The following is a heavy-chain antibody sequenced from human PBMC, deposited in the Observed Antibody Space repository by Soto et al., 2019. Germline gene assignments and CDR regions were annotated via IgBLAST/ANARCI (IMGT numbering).Heavy chain of an antibody. CDR1: GFTFSSYA. V-gene: IGHV3-30-3*01. J-gene: IGHJ6*02. CDR2: ISYDGSNK. CDR3: ARDAYDSNYYYYYGMDV. D-gene: IGHD4-4*01. Sequence: GGSLRLSCAASGFTFSSYAMHWVRQAPGKGLEWVAVISYDGSNKYYADSVKGRFTISRDNSKNTLYLQMNSLRAEDAAVHYCARDAYDSNYYYYYGMDVWGQGTTVTVSS.